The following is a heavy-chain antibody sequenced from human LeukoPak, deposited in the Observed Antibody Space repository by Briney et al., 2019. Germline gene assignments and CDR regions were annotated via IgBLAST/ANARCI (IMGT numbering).Heavy chain of an antibody. V-gene: IGHV3-21*01. D-gene: IGHD3-9*01. Sequence: GGCVRLSCAASGFIFRRYSVNWVRQAPGKGLEWVTSISSSSSFIYYADAVKGRFTISTDNAKTSLYLQMNSLRAEDTAVYYCARAPRYFDWLSAFDIWGQGTMVTVSS. CDR2: ISSSSSFI. J-gene: IGHJ3*02. CDR1: GFIFRRYS. CDR3: ARAPRYFDWLSAFDI.